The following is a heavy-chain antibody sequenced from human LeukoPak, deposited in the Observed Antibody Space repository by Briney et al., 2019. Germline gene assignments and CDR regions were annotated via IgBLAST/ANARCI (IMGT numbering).Heavy chain of an antibody. CDR1: GGSISSSSYY. CDR2: IYYSGST. CDR3: ARDVGYFDWADY. J-gene: IGHJ4*02. V-gene: IGHV4-39*07. Sequence: PSETLSLTCTVSGGSISSSSYYWGWIRQPPGKGLEWIGSIYYSGSTYYNPSLKSRVTISVDTSKNQFSLKLSSVTAADTAVYYCARDVGYFDWADYWGQGTLVTVSS. D-gene: IGHD3-9*01.